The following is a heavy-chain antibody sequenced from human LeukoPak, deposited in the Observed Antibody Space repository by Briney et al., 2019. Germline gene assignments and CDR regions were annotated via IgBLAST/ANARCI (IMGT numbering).Heavy chain of an antibody. CDR3: ASDLVY. J-gene: IGHJ4*02. Sequence: GGTLRLSCAASGVTVSSQYMNWVRRAPGKGLEWVSVIYGVDGTSYADSVKGRFTISRDSSRNTVYLQMNGLRAEDTAVYYCASDLVYWGQGTLVT. CDR1: GVTVSSQY. CDR2: IYGVDGT. D-gene: IGHD2-8*02. V-gene: IGHV3-53*01.